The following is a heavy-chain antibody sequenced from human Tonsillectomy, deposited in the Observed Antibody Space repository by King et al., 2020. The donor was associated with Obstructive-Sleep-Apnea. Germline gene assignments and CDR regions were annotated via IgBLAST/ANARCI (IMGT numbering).Heavy chain of an antibody. Sequence: VQLVESGGGVVQPGRSLRLSCVASGLTFSNYGMHWVRQAPGEGLEWVGGIGYGGNDIYYAASVKGRFTIASDNSKNTRYLQMNSLRADDTAVYYCARDPYYYAKGYFDYWGQGTLVTVSS. CDR2: IGYGGNDI. J-gene: IGHJ4*02. CDR3: ARDPYYYAKGYFDY. V-gene: IGHV3-33*01. D-gene: IGHD3-10*01. CDR1: GLTFSNYG.